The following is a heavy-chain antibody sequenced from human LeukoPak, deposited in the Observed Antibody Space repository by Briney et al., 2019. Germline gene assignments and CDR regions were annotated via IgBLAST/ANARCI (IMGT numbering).Heavy chain of an antibody. Sequence: GGSLRLSCAASGFTFSSYAMSWVRQAPGKGLEWVSAISGSGGSTYYAGSVKGRFTISRDNSKNTLYLQMNSLRVEDTAVYYCAVDCSSASCRPENWGQGTLVTVSS. CDR3: AVDCSSASCRPEN. J-gene: IGHJ4*02. CDR2: ISGSGGST. V-gene: IGHV3-23*01. CDR1: GFTFSSYA. D-gene: IGHD2-2*01.